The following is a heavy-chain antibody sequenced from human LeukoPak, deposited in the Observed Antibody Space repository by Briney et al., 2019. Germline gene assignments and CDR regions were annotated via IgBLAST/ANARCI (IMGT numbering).Heavy chain of an antibody. D-gene: IGHD3-10*01. Sequence: PSETLSLTCTVSGGSISSGDYYWSWIRQPPGKGLEWIGEINHSGSTNYNPSLKSRVTISVDTSKNQFSLKLSSVTAADTAVYYCARGTITMVRGVSEDYRGQGTLVTVSS. CDR3: ARGTITMVRGVSEDY. V-gene: IGHV4-39*07. CDR1: GGSISSGDYY. J-gene: IGHJ4*02. CDR2: INHSGST.